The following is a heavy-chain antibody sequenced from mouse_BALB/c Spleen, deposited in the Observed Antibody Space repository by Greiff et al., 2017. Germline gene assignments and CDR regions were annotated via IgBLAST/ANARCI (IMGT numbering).Heavy chain of an antibody. V-gene: IGHV7-3*02. D-gene: IGHD2-1*01. CDR2: IRNKANGYTT. CDR1: GFTFTDYY. CDR3: ARDGAYGNPFDY. J-gene: IGHJ2*01. Sequence: EVQLVESGGGLVQPGGSLRLSCATSGFTFTDYYMSWVRQPPGKALEWLGFIRNKANGYTTEYSASVKGRFTISRDNSQSILYLQMNTLRAEDSATYYCARDGAYGNPFDYWGQGTTLTVSS.